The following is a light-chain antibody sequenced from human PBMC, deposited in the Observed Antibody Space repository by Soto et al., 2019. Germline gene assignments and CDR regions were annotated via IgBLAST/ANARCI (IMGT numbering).Light chain of an antibody. CDR2: GAS. CDR3: QQYGSSPQT. J-gene: IGKJ1*01. CDR1: QRVNSN. V-gene: IGKV3-20*01. Sequence: EIVMTQSPATLSVSPGERATLSCRASQRVNSNVAWYQHKPGQAPRLLIYGASTRDTGIPDRFSGSGSGTDFTLTISRLEPEDFAVYYCQQYGSSPQTFGQGTKVDNK.